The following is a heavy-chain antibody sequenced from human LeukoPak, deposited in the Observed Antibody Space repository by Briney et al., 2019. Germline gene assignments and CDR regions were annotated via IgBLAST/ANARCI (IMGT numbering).Heavy chain of an antibody. D-gene: IGHD1-26*01. CDR1: GFSLSTSGMR. V-gene: IGHV2-70*04. J-gene: IGHJ5*02. CDR3: ARIRNSGSYYRFDP. CDR2: IDWDDDK. Sequence: SGPTLVKPTQTLTLTCTFSGFSLSTSGMRVSWIRQPPGKALEWLARIDWDDDKFYSTSLKTRLTISKDTSKNQVVLTMTNMDPVDTATYYCARIRNSGSYYRFDPWGQGTLVTVSS.